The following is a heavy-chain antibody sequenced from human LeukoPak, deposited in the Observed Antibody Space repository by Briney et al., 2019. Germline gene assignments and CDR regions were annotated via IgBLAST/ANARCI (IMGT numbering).Heavy chain of an antibody. CDR1: GYTFTSYG. Sequence: ASVKVSCKASGYTFTSYGISWVRQAPGQGLEWMGWISAYNGNTNYAQKLQGRVTMTTDTSTSTAYMELSSLRSEDTAVCYCASGRISGGFDYWGQGTLVTVSS. CDR2: ISAYNGNT. CDR3: ASGRISGGFDY. V-gene: IGHV1-18*01. D-gene: IGHD2-8*02. J-gene: IGHJ4*02.